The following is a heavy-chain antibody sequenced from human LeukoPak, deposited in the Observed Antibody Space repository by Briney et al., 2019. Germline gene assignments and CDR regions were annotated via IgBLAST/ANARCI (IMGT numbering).Heavy chain of an antibody. CDR2: ISYVGSNK. CDR1: GFTFSSYA. J-gene: IGHJ4*02. Sequence: PGRSLRLSCAASGFTFSSYAMHWVRQAPGKGLEWVAVISYVGSNKYYADSVKGRFTISGDNSKNTLYLQMNSLRAEDTAVYYCARGSVGGMVTAIRYWGQGTLVTVSS. CDR3: ARGSVGGMVTAIRY. V-gene: IGHV3-30-3*01. D-gene: IGHD2-21*02.